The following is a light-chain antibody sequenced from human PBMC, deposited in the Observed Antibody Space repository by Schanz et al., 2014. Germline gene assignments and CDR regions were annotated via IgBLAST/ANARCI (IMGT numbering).Light chain of an antibody. CDR1: SSDVGSYNY. Sequence: QSALTQPRSVSGSPGQSVTISCTGASSDVGSYNYVSWYQQHPGKAPKVTIYGVSKRPSGVSNRFSGSKSGNTASLSISGLQAEDEADYYCSAYTSSSPWVFGGGTKLTVL. J-gene: IGLJ3*02. V-gene: IGLV2-14*03. CDR2: GVS. CDR3: SAYTSSSPWV.